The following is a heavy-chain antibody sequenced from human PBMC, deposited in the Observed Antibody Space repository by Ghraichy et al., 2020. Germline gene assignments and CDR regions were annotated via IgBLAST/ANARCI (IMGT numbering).Heavy chain of an antibody. D-gene: IGHD2-2*01. Sequence: GGSLRLSCAASGFTFSRYSVTWVRQAPGEGLEWVANIEQDGSERYYVGSVKGRFTISRDNAKNLLYLQMSSLRAEDTAVYYCARGSAMDYWGQGTLVTVSS. J-gene: IGHJ4*02. CDR1: GFTFSRYS. CDR2: IEQDGSER. CDR3: ARGSAMDY. V-gene: IGHV3-7*01.